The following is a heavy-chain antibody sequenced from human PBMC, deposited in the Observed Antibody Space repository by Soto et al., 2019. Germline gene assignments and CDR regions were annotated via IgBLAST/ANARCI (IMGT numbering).Heavy chain of an antibody. V-gene: IGHV4-31*03. Sequence: PSATLSLTCTVSGGSISSGGYYWSWIRQHPGKGLEWIGYIYYSGSTYYNPSLKSRVTISVDTSKNQFSLKLSSVTAADTAVYYCARTIAVARAFDYWGQGTLVTVSS. CDR2: IYYSGST. J-gene: IGHJ4*02. D-gene: IGHD6-19*01. CDR3: ARTIAVARAFDY. CDR1: GGSISSGGYY.